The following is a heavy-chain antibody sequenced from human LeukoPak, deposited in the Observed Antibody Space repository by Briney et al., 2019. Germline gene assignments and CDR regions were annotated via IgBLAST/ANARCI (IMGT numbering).Heavy chain of an antibody. D-gene: IGHD3-16*02. J-gene: IGHJ4*02. CDR2: ISGSGGST. Sequence: GGSLRLSCAASGFTFSSYAMSWVRQAPGKGLEWVSAISGSGGSTYYADSVKGRFTISRDNSKNTLYLQMNSLRAEVTAVYCCAKDGVVITFGGVIVIPFDYWGQGTLVTVSS. CDR3: AKDGVVITFGGVIVIPFDY. V-gene: IGHV3-23*01. CDR1: GFTFSSYA.